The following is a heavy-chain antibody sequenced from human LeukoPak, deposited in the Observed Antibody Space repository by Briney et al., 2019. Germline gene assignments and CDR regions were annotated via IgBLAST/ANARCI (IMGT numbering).Heavy chain of an antibody. D-gene: IGHD6-19*01. J-gene: IGHJ4*02. CDR3: AKDVYSSSSGGYFDY. Sequence: PGGSLRLSCAASGFTFSSYSMNWVRQAPGKGLEWVSSISSSSSYIYYADSVKGRFTISRDNSKNTLYLQMNSLRAEDTAVYYCAKDVYSSSSGGYFDYWGQGTLVTVSS. CDR2: ISSSSSYI. CDR1: GFTFSSYS. V-gene: IGHV3-21*04.